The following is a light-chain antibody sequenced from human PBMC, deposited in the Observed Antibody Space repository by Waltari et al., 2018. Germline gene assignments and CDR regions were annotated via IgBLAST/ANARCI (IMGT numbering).Light chain of an antibody. Sequence: QSVLTQPPSASGTPGQKLTISCSGGRSNIGSNYVNWYLHFPGSAPKLLFYRDNQRHSGVPARFSVSKSGTSASLAITDLRPEDEADYYCASWDFSLTVWVFGGGLRLTVL. CDR1: RSNIGSNY. V-gene: IGLV1-47*01. J-gene: IGLJ3*02. CDR2: RDN. CDR3: ASWDFSLTVWV.